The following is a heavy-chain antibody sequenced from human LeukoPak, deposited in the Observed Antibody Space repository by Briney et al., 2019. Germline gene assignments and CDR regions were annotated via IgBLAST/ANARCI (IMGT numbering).Heavy chain of an antibody. CDR3: TSEAYYFDY. CDR1: GGSISSSSYH. Sequence: PSETLSLTCTVSGGSISSSSYHWGWIRQPPGKGLEWIGSIYYSGSTYYNPSLKSRVTISVDTSKNQFSLKLSSVTAADTAVYYCTSEAYYFDYWGQGTLVTVSS. V-gene: IGHV4-39*01. J-gene: IGHJ4*02. CDR2: IYYSGST.